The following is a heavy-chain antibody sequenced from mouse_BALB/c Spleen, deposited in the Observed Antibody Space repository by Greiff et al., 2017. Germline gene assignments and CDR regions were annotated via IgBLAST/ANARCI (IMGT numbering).Heavy chain of an antibody. V-gene: IGHV14-3*02. J-gene: IGHJ3*01. CDR1: GFNIKDTY. CDR3: ARYDGYPGF. Sequence: DVKLQESGAELVKPGASVKLSCTASGFNIKDTYMHWVKQRPEQGLEWIGRIDPANGNTKYDPKFQGKATITADTSSNTAYLQLSSLTSEDTAVYYCARYDGYPGFWGQGTLVTVSA. CDR2: IDPANGNT. D-gene: IGHD2-3*01.